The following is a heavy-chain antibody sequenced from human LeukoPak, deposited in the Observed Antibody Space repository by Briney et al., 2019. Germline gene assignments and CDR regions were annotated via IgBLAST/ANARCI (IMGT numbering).Heavy chain of an antibody. CDR2: ISYDGSNK. Sequence: GGSLRLSCAASGFTFSSYAMHWVRQAPGKGLEWVAAISYDGSNKYYADSVKGRFTISRDNSKNTLYLQMNSLRAEDTAVYYCARGMYSSSYQIDYWGQGTLVTVSS. J-gene: IGHJ4*02. D-gene: IGHD6-13*01. CDR3: ARGMYSSSYQIDY. V-gene: IGHV3-30*04. CDR1: GFTFSSYA.